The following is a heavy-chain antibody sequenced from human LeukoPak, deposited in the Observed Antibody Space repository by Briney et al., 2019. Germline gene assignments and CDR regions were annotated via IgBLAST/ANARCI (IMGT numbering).Heavy chain of an antibody. CDR3: ALLNDDAFDI. J-gene: IGHJ3*02. Sequence: GGSLRLSCAASGFTFSNYGMHWVRQAPGKELEWVAVILFDGNTKHYSASVKGRFTISRDNSKDTLSLQMNSLRAEDTAVYYCALLNDDAFDIWGQGTKVTVSS. CDR1: GFTFSNYG. D-gene: IGHD1-1*01. V-gene: IGHV3-30*03. CDR2: ILFDGNTK.